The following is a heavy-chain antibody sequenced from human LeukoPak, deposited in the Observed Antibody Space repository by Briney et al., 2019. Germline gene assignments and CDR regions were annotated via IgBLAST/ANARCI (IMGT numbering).Heavy chain of an antibody. Sequence: SETLSLTCTVSGGSISSGDYYWSWIRQPPGKGLEWIGYLYYSGSTYYNPSLKSRVTISVDTSKNQFSLKLSSVTAADTAVYYCARDQGLYCSGGSCSSRNWFDPWGQGTLVTVSS. V-gene: IGHV4-30-4*08. CDR3: ARDQGLYCSGGSCSSRNWFDP. CDR1: GGSISSGDYY. D-gene: IGHD2-15*01. J-gene: IGHJ5*02. CDR2: LYYSGST.